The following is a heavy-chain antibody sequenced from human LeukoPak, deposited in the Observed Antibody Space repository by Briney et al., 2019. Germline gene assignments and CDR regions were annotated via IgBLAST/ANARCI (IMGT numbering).Heavy chain of an antibody. V-gene: IGHV3-23*01. CDR2: VSGSGGST. CDR1: GFTFSSYA. J-gene: IGHJ4*02. CDR3: AKRDGYSSGWDY. Sequence: GGSLRLSCAASGFTFSSYAMSWVRQAPGKGLEWVSAVSGSGGSTYYADSVKGRFTISRDNSKNTLYLQMNSLRAEDTAVYYCAKRDGYSSGWDYWGQGTLVTVSS. D-gene: IGHD6-25*01.